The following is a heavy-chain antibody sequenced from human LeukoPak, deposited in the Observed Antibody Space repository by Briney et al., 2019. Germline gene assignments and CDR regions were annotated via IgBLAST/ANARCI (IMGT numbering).Heavy chain of an antibody. D-gene: IGHD2-2*01. CDR1: GGSISSGSYY. CDR3: ARGLYCSSTSCYVGYYYYYMDV. J-gene: IGHJ6*03. V-gene: IGHV4-61*02. Sequence: SETLSLTCTVSGGSISSGSYYWSWIRQPAGKGLEWIGRIYTSGSTNYNPSLKSRVTISVDTSKNQFSLKLSSVTAADTAVYYCARGLYCSSTSCYVGYYYYYMDVWGKGTTVTVSS. CDR2: IYTSGST.